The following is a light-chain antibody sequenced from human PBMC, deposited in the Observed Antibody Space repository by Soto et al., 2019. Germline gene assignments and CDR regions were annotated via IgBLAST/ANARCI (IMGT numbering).Light chain of an antibody. V-gene: IGKV1-39*01. CDR2: AAS. J-gene: IGKJ1*01. CDR3: QQSYRTLWT. Sequence: DIQMTQSPSSLSASVGDRVTITCRASQSISSYLNWYQQKPGKAPKLLIYAASSLQSGVPPRFSGSGSGTDFTLTISSLQPEDFATYYCQQSYRTLWTFGQGTKVDIK. CDR1: QSISSY.